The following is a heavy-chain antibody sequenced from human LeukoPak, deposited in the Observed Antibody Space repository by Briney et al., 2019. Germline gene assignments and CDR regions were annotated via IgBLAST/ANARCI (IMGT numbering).Heavy chain of an antibody. J-gene: IGHJ6*03. CDR1: GYTFTSYY. CDR2: INPSGGST. D-gene: IGHD5-18*01. V-gene: IGHV1-46*01. Sequence: VASVKVSCKPSGYTFTSYYMHWVRLAPGQGLEWMGIINPSGGSTSYAQKFQGRVTMTRDTSTSPVYMELSSLRSEDTAVYYCARDPGTAMVRHPYYYYMDVWGKGTTVTVSS. CDR3: ARDPGTAMVRHPYYYYMDV.